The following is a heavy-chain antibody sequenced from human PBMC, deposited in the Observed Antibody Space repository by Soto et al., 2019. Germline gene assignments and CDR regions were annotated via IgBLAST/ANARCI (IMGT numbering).Heavy chain of an antibody. CDR1: GFTFSSYW. CDR3: ARASGATYYYYYYMDV. CDR2: IKQDGSEK. J-gene: IGHJ6*03. V-gene: IGHV3-7*01. Sequence: PGGSLRLSCAASGFTFSSYWMSWVRQAPGKGLEWVANIKQDGSEKYYVDSVKGRFTISRDNAKNSLYLQMNSLRAEDTAVYYCARASGATYYYYYYMDVWGKGTTVTVSS. D-gene: IGHD2-15*01.